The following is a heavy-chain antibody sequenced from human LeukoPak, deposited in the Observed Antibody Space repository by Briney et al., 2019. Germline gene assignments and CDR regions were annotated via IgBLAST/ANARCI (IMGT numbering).Heavy chain of an antibody. J-gene: IGHJ4*02. CDR2: ISGRSDDI. Sequence: GGSLRLSCAGSEFTFSSYSMHWVRQAPGKGLEWVSSISGRSDDIYYADSVQGRFTVSRDNSKNSLYLQMKSLRAEDTALYYCARRGYHDYSGFDYWGQGTLVTVSS. D-gene: IGHD1-26*01. CDR3: ARRGYHDYSGFDY. V-gene: IGHV3-21*01. CDR1: EFTFSSYS.